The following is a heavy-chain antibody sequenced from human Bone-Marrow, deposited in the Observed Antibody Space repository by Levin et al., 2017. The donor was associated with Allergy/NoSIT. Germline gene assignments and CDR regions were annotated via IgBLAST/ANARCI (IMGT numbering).Heavy chain of an antibody. CDR3: ARGLRGMATITGVHS. CDR1: GFTFLSYT. CDR2: ISSSSRHI. V-gene: IGHV3-21*01. Sequence: GESLKISCAASGFTFLSYTMAWVRQAPGKGLEWVSSISSSSRHIYYADSLKGRFTISRDNAKNSLYLQMSSRRVEDTAVYYCARGLRGMATITGVHSWGQGTLVTVSS. J-gene: IGHJ4*02. D-gene: IGHD5-24*01.